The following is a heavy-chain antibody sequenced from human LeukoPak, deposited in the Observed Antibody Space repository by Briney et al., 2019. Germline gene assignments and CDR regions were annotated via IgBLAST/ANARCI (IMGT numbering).Heavy chain of an antibody. D-gene: IGHD1-26*01. V-gene: IGHV1-69*04. CDR2: IIPILGIA. CDR1: GGTFSSYA. Sequence: SVKVSCKASGGTFSSYAISWVRQAPGPGLEWMGRIIPILGIANYAQKFQGRVTITADKSTSTAYMELSSQRSADTAVYYCARQIVGSLRPFDYWGQGTLVTVSS. CDR3: ARQIVGSLRPFDY. J-gene: IGHJ4*02.